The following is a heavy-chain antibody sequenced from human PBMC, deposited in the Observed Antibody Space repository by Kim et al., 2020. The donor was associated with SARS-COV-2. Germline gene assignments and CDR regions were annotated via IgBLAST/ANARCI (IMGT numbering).Heavy chain of an antibody. Sequence: GGSLRLSCAASGFTFSSYAMSWVRQAPGKGLEWVSAISGSGGSTYYADSVKGRFTISRDNSKNTLYLQMNSLRAEDTAVYYCRGMIVVRPDPVLFDYWGQGTLVTVSS. CDR2: ISGSGGST. J-gene: IGHJ4*02. D-gene: IGHD3-22*01. CDR1: GFTFSSYA. CDR3: RGMIVVRPDPVLFDY. V-gene: IGHV3-23*01.